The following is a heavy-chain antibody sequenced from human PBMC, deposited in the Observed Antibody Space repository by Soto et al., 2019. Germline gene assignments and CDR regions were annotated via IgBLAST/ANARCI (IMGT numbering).Heavy chain of an antibody. Sequence: SVKVSCKASGGTFSSYAISWVRQAPGQGLEWMGGIIPIFGTANYAQKFQGRVAITADESTSTAYMELSSLRSEDTAVYYCARASCSGGSCYRDAFDIWGQGTMVTVSS. CDR3: ARASCSGGSCYRDAFDI. CDR2: IIPIFGTA. D-gene: IGHD2-15*01. J-gene: IGHJ3*02. V-gene: IGHV1-69*13. CDR1: GGTFSSYA.